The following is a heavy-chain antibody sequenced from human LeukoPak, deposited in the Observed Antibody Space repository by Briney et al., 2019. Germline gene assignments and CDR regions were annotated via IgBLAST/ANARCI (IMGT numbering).Heavy chain of an antibody. J-gene: IGHJ3*02. Sequence: PGRSLRLSCAASGFTFDDYAMHWVRQAPGKGLEWVSGISWNSGSIGYADSVKGRFTISRDNSKNTLYLQMNSLRAEDTAVYYCAGTTGTTDAFDIWGQGTMVTVSS. CDR1: GFTFDDYA. D-gene: IGHD1-1*01. CDR2: ISWNSGSI. V-gene: IGHV3-9*01. CDR3: AGTTGTTDAFDI.